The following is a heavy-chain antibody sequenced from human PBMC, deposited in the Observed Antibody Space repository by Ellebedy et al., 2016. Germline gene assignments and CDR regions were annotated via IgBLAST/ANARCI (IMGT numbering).Heavy chain of an antibody. Sequence: ASVKVSCKASGYTFTSYGISWVRQAPGQGLEWMGWISAYNGNTNYAQKLQGRVTMTTDTSTSTAYMELRSLRSDDTAVYYCARAWDTYCSGGSCYSGFDPWGQGTLVTVPS. CDR3: ARAWDTYCSGGSCYSGFDP. D-gene: IGHD2-15*01. CDR1: GYTFTSYG. CDR2: ISAYNGNT. V-gene: IGHV1-18*04. J-gene: IGHJ5*02.